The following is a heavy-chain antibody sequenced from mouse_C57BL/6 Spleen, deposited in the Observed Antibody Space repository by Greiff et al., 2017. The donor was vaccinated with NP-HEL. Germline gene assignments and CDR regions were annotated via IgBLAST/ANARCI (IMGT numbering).Heavy chain of an antibody. CDR1: GFNIKDDY. J-gene: IGHJ2*01. D-gene: IGHD1-2*01. Sequence: EVKLQESGAELVRPGASVKLSCTASGFNIKDDYMHWVKQRPEQGLEWIGWIDPENGDTEYASKFQGKATITADTSSNTAYLQLSSLTSEDTAVYYCTTGKAYGVDYWGQGTTLTVSS. CDR2: IDPENGDT. V-gene: IGHV14-4*01. CDR3: TTGKAYGVDY.